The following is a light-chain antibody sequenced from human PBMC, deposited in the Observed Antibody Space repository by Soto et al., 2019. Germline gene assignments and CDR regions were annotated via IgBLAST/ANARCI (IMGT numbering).Light chain of an antibody. CDR3: RQDYNYPRT. CDR1: EGIRND. Sequence: AIQMTQSPSSVSASVGDRVTITCRASEGIRNDLGWYQQKPGQAPKLLIYAATSLKSGVPSRFSGSGSGTDFTLTISSLQPEEFATYYCRQDYNYPRTFGQRTKVEIK. V-gene: IGKV1-6*01. CDR2: AAT. J-gene: IGKJ1*01.